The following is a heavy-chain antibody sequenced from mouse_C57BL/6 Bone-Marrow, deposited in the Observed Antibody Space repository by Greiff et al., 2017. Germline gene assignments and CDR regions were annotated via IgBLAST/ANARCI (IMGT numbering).Heavy chain of an antibody. CDR3: ARWGWGGYPFAY. Sequence: QVQLQQPGAELVKPGASVKLSCKASGYTFTSYWMQWVKQRPGQGLEWIGEIDPSDSYTNYNQKFKGKATLTVDTSSSTAYMQLSSLTYEDSAVYYCARWGWGGYPFAYWGQGTLVTVSA. CDR2: IDPSDSYT. CDR1: GYTFTSYW. V-gene: IGHV1-50*01. J-gene: IGHJ3*01. D-gene: IGHD2-2*01.